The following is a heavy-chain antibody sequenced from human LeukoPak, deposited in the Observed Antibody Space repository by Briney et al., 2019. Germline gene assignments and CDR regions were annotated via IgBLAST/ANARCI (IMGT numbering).Heavy chain of an antibody. CDR1: GYTFTGYY. CDR3: ARDREGYCTNGVCYEGNWFDP. Sequence: GASVKVSCKASGYTFTGYYMHWVRQAPGQGLEWMGWINSNSGGTNYAQKFQGRVTMTRDTSISTAYMELSRLRSDDTAVYYCARDREGYCTNGVCYEGNWFDPWGQGTLVTVSS. CDR2: INSNSGGT. V-gene: IGHV1-2*02. J-gene: IGHJ5*02. D-gene: IGHD2-8*01.